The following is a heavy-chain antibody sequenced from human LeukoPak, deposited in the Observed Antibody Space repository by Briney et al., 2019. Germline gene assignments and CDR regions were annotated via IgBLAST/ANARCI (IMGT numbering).Heavy chain of an antibody. Sequence: GGSLRLSCAASGFTFSSCAMSWVRQAPGKGLEWVSTISGNSDNTYYADSVKGRFTISRDNSKNTLYLQMNSLRAEDTAVYYCAKRTSGYYYDSSAYYYDYRGQGTLVTVSS. J-gene: IGHJ4*02. V-gene: IGHV3-23*01. CDR1: GFTFSSCA. D-gene: IGHD3-22*01. CDR3: AKRTSGYYYDSSAYYYDY. CDR2: ISGNSDNT.